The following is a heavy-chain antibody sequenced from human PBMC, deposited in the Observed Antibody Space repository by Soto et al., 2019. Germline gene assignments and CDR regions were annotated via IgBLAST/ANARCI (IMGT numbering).Heavy chain of an antibody. CDR3: ARESVWGTAMVLWYFDL. J-gene: IGHJ2*01. CDR2: ISYDGSNK. Sequence: QVQLVESGGGVVQPGRSLRLSCAASGFTFSSYAMHWVRQAPGKGLEWVAVISYDGSNKYYADSVKGRFTISRDNSKNTLCLQMNSLSAGYTAVYYCARESVWGTAMVLWYFDLWGRGTLFTVSS. D-gene: IGHD5-18*01. V-gene: IGHV3-30-3*01. CDR1: GFTFSSYA.